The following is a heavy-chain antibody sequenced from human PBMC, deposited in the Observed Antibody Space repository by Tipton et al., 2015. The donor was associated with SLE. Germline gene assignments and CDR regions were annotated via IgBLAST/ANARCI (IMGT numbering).Heavy chain of an antibody. V-gene: IGHV3-48*03. CDR3: ARGPGLFDY. CDR2: ISSSGSTL. J-gene: IGHJ4*02. CDR1: GFTFSSYE. D-gene: IGHD3-10*01. Sequence: SLRLSCSASGFTFSSYEMNWVRQAPGKGLQWVSYISSSGSTLYYADSVKGRFTISRDNAKSSLYLQMNSLRAEDTAVYYCARGPGLFDYWGQGTLVTVSS.